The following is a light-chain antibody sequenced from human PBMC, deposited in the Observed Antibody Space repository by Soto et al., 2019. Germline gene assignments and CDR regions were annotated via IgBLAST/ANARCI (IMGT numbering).Light chain of an antibody. CDR3: QHRSNWLGT. Sequence: EIVLTQSPATLSLSPGERATLSCRASQSVSSFLAWYQQKSGQTPRLLIYDASNRATGIPARFSGSGSVTDFTLTISSLEPEDFAVYYCQHRSNWLGTFGPGTKVDIK. CDR1: QSVSSF. J-gene: IGKJ3*01. V-gene: IGKV3-11*01. CDR2: DAS.